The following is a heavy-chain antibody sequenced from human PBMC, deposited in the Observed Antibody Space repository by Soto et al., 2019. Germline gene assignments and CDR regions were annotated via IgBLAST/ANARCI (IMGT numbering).Heavy chain of an antibody. V-gene: IGHV1-69*13. CDR3: ARGAGNSSGCQRRNAFDI. CDR2: IIPIFGTA. J-gene: IGHJ3*02. D-gene: IGHD6-19*01. Sequence: ASVKVSCKASGGTFSSYAISWVRQAPGQGXEWMGGIIPIFGTANYAQKFQGRVTITADESTSTAYMELSSLRSEDTAVYYCARGAGNSSGCQRRNAFDIWGQGTMVTVSS. CDR1: GGTFSSYA.